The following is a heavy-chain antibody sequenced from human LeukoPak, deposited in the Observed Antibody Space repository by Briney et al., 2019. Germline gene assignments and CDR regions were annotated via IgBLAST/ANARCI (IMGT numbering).Heavy chain of an antibody. CDR1: GYTFTSYG. V-gene: IGHV1-18*01. CDR3: ARDNNSYYDYVWGSYGY. Sequence: ASVKVSCKASGYTFTSYGISWVQQAPGQGLEWMGWISAYNGNTNYAQKLQGRVTMTTDTSTSTAYMELRSLRSDDTAVYYCARDNNSYYDYVWGSYGYWGQGTLVTVSS. D-gene: IGHD3-16*01. CDR2: ISAYNGNT. J-gene: IGHJ4*02.